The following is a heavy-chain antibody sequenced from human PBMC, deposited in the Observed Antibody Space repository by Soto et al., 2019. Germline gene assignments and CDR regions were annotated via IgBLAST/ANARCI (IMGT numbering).Heavy chain of an antibody. CDR1: GFTFSRSS. CDR2: IEQDGSEK. J-gene: IGHJ4*02. Sequence: EVQLVESGGGLVQPGGSLRLSCAASGFTFSRSSMRWVRQAPGKGLEWVANIEQDGSEKNYVDSVKGRFTVSRDNAKNSLYLQMNSLRVEDTAVYYCAREGRGYCSSTTCPGIWGQGTLVTVSS. V-gene: IGHV3-7*01. D-gene: IGHD2-2*01. CDR3: AREGRGYCSSTTCPGI.